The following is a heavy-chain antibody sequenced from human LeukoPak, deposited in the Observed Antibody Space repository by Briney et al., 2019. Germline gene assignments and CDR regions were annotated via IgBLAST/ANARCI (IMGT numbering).Heavy chain of an antibody. V-gene: IGHV4-59*01. J-gene: IGHJ4*02. CDR3: ARVADFWRGYYDY. CDR1: GGSLSSYY. CDR2: IYYSGSSG. Sequence: KPSETLSLTCKVSGGSLSSYYWSWIRQPPGKGLEYIGYIYYSGSSGSYNPSLKSRVTISVDTSKNQFSLKLSSVTAADTAAYYCARVADFWRGYYDYWGQGTLVTVSS. D-gene: IGHD3-3*01.